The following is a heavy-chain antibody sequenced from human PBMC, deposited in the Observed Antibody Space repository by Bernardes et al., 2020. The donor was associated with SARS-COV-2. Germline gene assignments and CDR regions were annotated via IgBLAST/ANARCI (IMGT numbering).Heavy chain of an antibody. D-gene: IGHD2-8*01. J-gene: IGHJ4*02. Sequence: SETLSLTCTVSGGSISSGGYYWSWLRQHPGKGLEWIGYISYSGSTYYNPSLKSRVTISVDTSKNQFSLKLSSVTAADTAVYYCASNSLTKWYYFHYWGQGTLVTVSS. CDR2: ISYSGST. CDR3: ASNSLTKWYYFHY. V-gene: IGHV4-31*03. CDR1: GGSISSGGYY.